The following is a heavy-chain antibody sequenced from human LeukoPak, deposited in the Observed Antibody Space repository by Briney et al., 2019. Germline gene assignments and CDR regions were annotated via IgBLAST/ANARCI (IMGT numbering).Heavy chain of an antibody. CDR3: ARDLATLGVVGAEANFQH. Sequence: ASVKVSCKASGFTFSSSAMQWVRQARGQRLEWMGWINPNSGGTNYAQKFQGRVTMTRDTSISAAYMELSRLRSDDTAVYYCARDLATLGVVGAEANFQHWGQGTLVTVSS. CDR2: INPNSGGT. D-gene: IGHD1-26*01. V-gene: IGHV1-2*02. CDR1: GFTFSSSA. J-gene: IGHJ1*01.